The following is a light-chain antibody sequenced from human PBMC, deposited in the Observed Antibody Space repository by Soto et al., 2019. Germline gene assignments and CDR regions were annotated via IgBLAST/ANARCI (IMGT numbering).Light chain of an antibody. V-gene: IGKV3-20*01. CDR3: QQYGSSPFT. CDR2: GAS. CDR1: QSVSSSY. J-gene: IGKJ3*01. Sequence: EIVLTQSPGTLSLSPGERATLSCRASQSVSSSYLAWYQQKPGQAPRLLIYGASSRVTGIPDRFSGSGSGTDFTLTISRLEPEDFAVYYCQQYGSSPFTFGPGTKVDIK.